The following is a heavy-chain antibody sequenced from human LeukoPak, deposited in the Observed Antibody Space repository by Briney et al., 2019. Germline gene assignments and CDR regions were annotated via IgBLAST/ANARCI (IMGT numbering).Heavy chain of an antibody. V-gene: IGHV2-5*02. CDR3: AHSPLGGGLFDP. Sequence: SGPTLLKPTQTLTLTCTFSGFSLSTSGVGVGWIRQPPEKALEWLALIYWDDDKRYSPSLKSRLTITQDTSKNQVVLTMTNMDPVDTATYYCAHSPLGGGLFDPWGQGTLVTVSS. J-gene: IGHJ5*02. CDR1: GFSLSTSGVG. CDR2: IYWDDDK. D-gene: IGHD3-16*01.